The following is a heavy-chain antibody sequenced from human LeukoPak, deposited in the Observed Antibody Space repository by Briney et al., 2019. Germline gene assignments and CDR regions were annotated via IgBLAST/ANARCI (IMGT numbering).Heavy chain of an antibody. D-gene: IGHD6-19*01. CDR1: GGSIRSYF. J-gene: IGHJ4*02. V-gene: IGHV4-59*12. Sequence: SETLSLTCTVSGGSIRSYFFWTWIRQPPGKGLEWIGYIDHTGSTRYNPSLESRATISVDTSKSRFSLNLISVTAADTAVYYCANSPINSGWYYYFWGQGTLVTVSS. CDR2: IDHTGST. CDR3: ANSPINSGWYYYF.